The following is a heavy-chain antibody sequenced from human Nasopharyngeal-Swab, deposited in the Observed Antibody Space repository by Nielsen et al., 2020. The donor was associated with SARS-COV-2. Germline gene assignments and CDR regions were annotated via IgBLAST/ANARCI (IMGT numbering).Heavy chain of an antibody. CDR2: IYSGGST. J-gene: IGHJ6*02. CDR3: ARVPCSSTSCYVGGYGMDV. CDR1: GFTVSSNY. V-gene: IGHV3-53*01. D-gene: IGHD2-2*01. Sequence: GESLKISCAASGFTVSSNYMSWDRQAPGKGLEWVSVIYSGGSTYYADSVKGRFTISRDNSKNTLYLQMNSLRAEDTAVYYCARVPCSSTSCYVGGYGMDVWGQGTTVTVSS.